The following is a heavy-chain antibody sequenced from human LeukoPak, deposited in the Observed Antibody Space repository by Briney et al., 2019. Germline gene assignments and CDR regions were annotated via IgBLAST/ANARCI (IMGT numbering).Heavy chain of an antibody. CDR3: ARRGGVGYSYGPIDY. CDR2: IYPGDSDT. V-gene: IGHV5-51*01. Sequence: GESLKISCKGSGYSFTSYWIGWVRQMPGKGLEWMGIIYPGDSDTRYSPSFQGQVTISADKSISTAYLQWSSMKASDTAMYYCARRGGVGYSYGPIDYWGQGTLVTVSS. CDR1: GYSFTSYW. J-gene: IGHJ4*02. D-gene: IGHD5-18*01.